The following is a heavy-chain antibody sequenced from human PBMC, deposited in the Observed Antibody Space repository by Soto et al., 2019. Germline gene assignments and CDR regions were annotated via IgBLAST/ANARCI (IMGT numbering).Heavy chain of an antibody. D-gene: IGHD3-22*01. CDR2: INAGNGNT. CDR3: ARGYYYDSSGSASLDGMDV. V-gene: IGHV1-3*01. Sequence: ASVKVSCKASGYTFTSYAMHWVRQAPGQRLEWMGWINAGNGNTKYSQKFQGRVTITRDTSASTAYMELSSLRSEDTAVYYCARGYYYDSSGSASLDGMDVWGQGTTVTAP. CDR1: GYTFTSYA. J-gene: IGHJ6*02.